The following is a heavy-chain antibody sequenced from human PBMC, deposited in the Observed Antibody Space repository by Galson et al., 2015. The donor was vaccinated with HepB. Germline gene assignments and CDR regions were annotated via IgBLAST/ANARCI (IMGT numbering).Heavy chain of an antibody. D-gene: IGHD3-16*02. CDR3: ARGGYDYVWGSDRSPHYGMDV. Sequence: SVKVSCKASGGTFSSYAISRVRQAPGQGLEWMGGIIPIFGTANYAQKFQGRVTITADESTSTAYMELSSLRSEDTAVYYCARGGYDYVWGSDRSPHYGMDVWGQGTTVTVSS. CDR2: IIPIFGTA. J-gene: IGHJ6*02. V-gene: IGHV1-69*13. CDR1: GGTFSSYA.